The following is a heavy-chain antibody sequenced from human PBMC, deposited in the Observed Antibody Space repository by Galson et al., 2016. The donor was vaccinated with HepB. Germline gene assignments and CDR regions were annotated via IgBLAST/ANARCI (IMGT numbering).Heavy chain of an antibody. CDR2: ISYDGSHK. D-gene: IGHD1-26*01. CDR1: GFAFRDYA. Sequence: SLRLSCAVSGFAFRDYAMHWVRQAPGRGLEWVAIISYDGSHKYYTDSVKGRFTISRENSKSTLYLQMNSLRAEDTAVYYCVRGRECGWQLLNCGVGSWGQGTLVSVSS. CDR3: VRGRECGWQLLNCGVGS. V-gene: IGHV3-30*04. J-gene: IGHJ4*02.